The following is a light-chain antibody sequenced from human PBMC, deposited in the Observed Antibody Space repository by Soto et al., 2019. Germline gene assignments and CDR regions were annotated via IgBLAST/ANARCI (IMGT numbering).Light chain of an antibody. J-gene: IGLJ2*01. CDR2: DVS. V-gene: IGLV2-14*01. Sequence: ALTQPASVSGSPGQSITISCTGTSSDVGGYNYVSWYQQHPGKVPKLMIYDVSNRPSGVSNRFSASKSGNTASLTISGLQAEDEADYYCSSYTSSSSLVFGGGTKLTVL. CDR1: SSDVGGYNY. CDR3: SSYTSSSSLV.